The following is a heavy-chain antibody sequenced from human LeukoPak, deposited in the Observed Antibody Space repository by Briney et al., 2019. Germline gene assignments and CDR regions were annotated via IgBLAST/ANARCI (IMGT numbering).Heavy chain of an antibody. D-gene: IGHD3-9*01. CDR2: INRSGST. CDR3: ARGRKGGNYDILTGYYPMANYFDY. V-gene: IGHV4-34*01. Sequence: PSETLSLTCAVYGGSFSGYYWSWIRQPPGKGQEWIGEINRSGSTNYNPSLKSRVTIPVDTSKNQVSLKLSPVTAADTAVYYCARGRKGGNYDILTGYYPMANYFDYWGQGTLVTVSS. CDR1: GGSFSGYY. J-gene: IGHJ4*02.